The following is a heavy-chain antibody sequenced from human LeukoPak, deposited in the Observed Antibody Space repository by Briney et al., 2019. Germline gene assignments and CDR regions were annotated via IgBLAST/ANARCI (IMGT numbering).Heavy chain of an antibody. CDR3: ARGIELERQSALDY. Sequence: GGSLRLSCAASGFTFSSYDMHWVRQATGKGLEWVSAIGTAGDTYYPGSVKGRFTISRENAKNSLYLQMNSLRAGDTAVYYCARGIELERQSALDYWGQGTLVTVSS. V-gene: IGHV3-13*01. CDR1: GFTFSSYD. D-gene: IGHD1-1*01. J-gene: IGHJ4*02. CDR2: IGTAGDT.